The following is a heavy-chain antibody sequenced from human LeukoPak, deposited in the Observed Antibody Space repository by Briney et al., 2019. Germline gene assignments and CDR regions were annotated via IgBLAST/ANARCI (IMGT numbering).Heavy chain of an antibody. CDR3: ARGGAAPGAFDV. J-gene: IGHJ3*01. CDR2: IYNSGST. V-gene: IGHV4-59*01. D-gene: IGHD2-15*01. Sequence: SETLSLTCTDPGGSISSYYWSWIPQPPGKGLEWIGYIYNSGSTNYNPSLKSRVTISVDTSKNQFSLKLSSVTAADTAVYYCARGGAAPGAFDVWGQGTVVTASS. CDR1: GGSISSYY.